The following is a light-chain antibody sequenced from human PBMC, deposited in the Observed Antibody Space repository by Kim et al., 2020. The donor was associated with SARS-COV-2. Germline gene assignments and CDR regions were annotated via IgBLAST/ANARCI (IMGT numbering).Light chain of an antibody. Sequence: VSPGQTASITCSGDKLGDKYAFWYQQKPGQSPVLVIYQDSKRPSGIPERFSGSNSGNTAPLTISGTQAMDEADYYCQAWDSSTVVFGGGTQLTVL. V-gene: IGLV3-1*01. CDR2: QDS. CDR1: KLGDKY. J-gene: IGLJ2*01. CDR3: QAWDSSTVV.